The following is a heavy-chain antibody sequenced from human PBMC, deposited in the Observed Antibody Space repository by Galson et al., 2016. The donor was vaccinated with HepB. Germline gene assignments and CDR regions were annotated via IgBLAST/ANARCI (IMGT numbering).Heavy chain of an antibody. Sequence: SVKVSCKASGGTFSSYAIYWVRQAPGQGLEWMGGIIPIFGTANYAQKFQGRVTITADESSSTAYTELSSLRSEDTAMYYCARDHIAVAAMDVWGKGTTVTVSS. CDR1: GGTFSSYA. CDR2: IIPIFGTA. D-gene: IGHD6-19*01. V-gene: IGHV1-69*13. CDR3: ARDHIAVAAMDV. J-gene: IGHJ6*03.